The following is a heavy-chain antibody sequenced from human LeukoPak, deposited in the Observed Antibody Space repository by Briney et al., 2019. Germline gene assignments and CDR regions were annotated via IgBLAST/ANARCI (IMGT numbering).Heavy chain of an antibody. Sequence: SETLSLTCSVSGVPISTCYWSWLRQSPGKGLEWIAYVYYNGDILYNPSLKSRVSISLDTSKNQVSLSVTSVTAADTAVYYCARSHNPYYYDSSGYYYVSAFDIWGQGTMVTVSS. V-gene: IGHV4-59*01. CDR2: VYYNGDI. J-gene: IGHJ3*02. CDR3: ARSHNPYYYDSSGYYYVSAFDI. CDR1: GVPISTCY. D-gene: IGHD3-22*01.